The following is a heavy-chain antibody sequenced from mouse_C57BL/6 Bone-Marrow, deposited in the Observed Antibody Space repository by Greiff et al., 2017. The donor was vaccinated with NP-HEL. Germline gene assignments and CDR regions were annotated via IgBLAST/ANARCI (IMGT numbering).Heavy chain of an antibody. CDR1: GFTFSNYW. J-gene: IGHJ1*03. CDR3: TAGWDGGDWYFDV. CDR2: IRLKSDNYAT. D-gene: IGHD4-1*01. Sequence: EVKLEESGGGSVQPGGSMKLSCVASGFTFSNYWMNWVRQSPEKGLEWVAQIRLKSDNYATHYAESVNGRFTISRDDSKSSVYLQMNNLRAEDTGIYYCTAGWDGGDWYFDVWGTGTTVTVSS. V-gene: IGHV6-3*01.